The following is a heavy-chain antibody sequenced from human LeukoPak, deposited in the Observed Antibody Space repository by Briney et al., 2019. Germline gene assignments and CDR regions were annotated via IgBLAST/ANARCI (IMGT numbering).Heavy chain of an antibody. Sequence: GGSLRFSCAASGFTFSSYWMSWVRQAPGKGLEWVANIKQDGSEKYYVDSVKGRFTISRDNAKNSLYLQMNSLRAEDTAVYYCARGAQYYYGSGSYYNDYWGQGTLVTVSS. D-gene: IGHD3-10*01. V-gene: IGHV3-7*01. J-gene: IGHJ4*02. CDR1: GFTFSSYW. CDR2: IKQDGSEK. CDR3: ARGAQYYYGSGSYYNDY.